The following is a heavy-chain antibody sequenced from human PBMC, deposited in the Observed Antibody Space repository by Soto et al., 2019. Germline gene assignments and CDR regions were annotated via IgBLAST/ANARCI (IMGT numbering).Heavy chain of an antibody. CDR3: TRDDLPPYYNSDY. D-gene: IGHD1-26*01. V-gene: IGHV3-49*03. CDR1: GFTFGDYA. CDR2: IRSKAYGGTT. Sequence: GGSLRLSCTASGFTFGDYAMSWFRQAPGKGLEWVGFIRSKAYGGTTEYAASVKGRFTISRDDPKSIAYLQMNSLKTEDTAVNYCTRDDLPPYYNSDYWGQGTLVTVSS. J-gene: IGHJ4*02.